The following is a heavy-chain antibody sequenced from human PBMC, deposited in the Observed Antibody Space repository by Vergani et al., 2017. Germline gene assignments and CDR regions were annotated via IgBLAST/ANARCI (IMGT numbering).Heavy chain of an antibody. D-gene: IGHD6-19*01. CDR3: ARQGSSGWY. Sequence: EVQLVQSGAEVKKAGESLKISCEGAGYIFPSYWIGWVRQKPGKGLEWMGIIYPGDSDVRYNPSFQGQVTISADKSINTAYLEWSSLKVSDTAMYFCARQGSSGWYWGQGTLVIVSS. V-gene: IGHV5-51*01. CDR2: IYPGDSDV. CDR1: GYIFPSYW. J-gene: IGHJ4*02.